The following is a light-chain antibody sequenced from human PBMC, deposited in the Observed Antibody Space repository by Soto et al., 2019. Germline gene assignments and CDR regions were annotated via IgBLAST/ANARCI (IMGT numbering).Light chain of an antibody. V-gene: IGKV3-20*01. CDR2: GAA. CDR1: QSVSSNF. J-gene: IGKJ5*01. CDR3: QQYGSSPIT. Sequence: EIVLTQSPGTLSLSPGVRATLSCRASQSVSSNFLAWYQQKPGQATRLLIYGAASRATGIPDRFSGSGSGTGFTLTISGLEPEDFAVYYGQQYGSSPITFGRGTRLEIK.